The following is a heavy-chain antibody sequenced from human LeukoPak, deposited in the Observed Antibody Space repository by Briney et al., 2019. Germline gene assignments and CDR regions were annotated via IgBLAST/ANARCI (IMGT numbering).Heavy chain of an antibody. D-gene: IGHD3-10*01. CDR2: IYSGGTT. V-gene: IGHV3-53*01. CDR1: GFTVSSNY. CDR3: AKLKGWYGEGYFDY. J-gene: IGHJ4*02. Sequence: GGSLRLSCAASGFTVSSNYMSWVRQPPGKGLEWVSVIYSGGTTFYADSVKGRFTISRDNSKNTLYLQMNSLRADDTAVYYCAKLKGWYGEGYFDYWGQGTVVTVSS.